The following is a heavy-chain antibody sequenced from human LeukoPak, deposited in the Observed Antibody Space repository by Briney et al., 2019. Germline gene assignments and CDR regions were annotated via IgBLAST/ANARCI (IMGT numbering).Heavy chain of an antibody. Sequence: PSETLSLTCAVYGGPFGVYYWSWVRQPPGKGLEWIGEINHSGSTNYNPALKSRVTISVDTSKNHFSLKLSSVTAADTAVYYCAGPGAGDRDYWGQGTLVTVSS. CDR2: INHSGST. V-gene: IGHV4-34*01. J-gene: IGHJ4*02. D-gene: IGHD3-10*01. CDR3: AGPGAGDRDY. CDR1: GGPFGVYY.